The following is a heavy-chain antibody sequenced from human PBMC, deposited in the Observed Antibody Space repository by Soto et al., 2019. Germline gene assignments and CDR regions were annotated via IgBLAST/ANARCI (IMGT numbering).Heavy chain of an antibody. Sequence: PVESLTISCRTSGYSFTTYWIVWVLQMPGKGLEWMAIIYPGDSDTKYSPSFQGQVTVSADKSNSTVFLQWSSLKASDTAIYYCARRSTIGGFRFDPWGQGTMVTVSS. CDR3: ARRSTIGGFRFDP. J-gene: IGHJ5*02. CDR2: IYPGDSDT. V-gene: IGHV5-51*01. CDR1: GYSFTTYW. D-gene: IGHD1-26*01.